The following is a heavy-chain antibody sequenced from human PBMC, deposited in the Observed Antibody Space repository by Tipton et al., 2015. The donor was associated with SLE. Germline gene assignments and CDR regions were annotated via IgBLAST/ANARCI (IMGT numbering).Heavy chain of an antibody. V-gene: IGHV4-38-2*01. J-gene: IGHJ4*02. Sequence: TLSLTCVVSGYFISSGYYWGWIRQPPGKGLEWIGSIVHSGSTYYNPSLKSRVTMSVDTSQNRFSLKLSSVTATDTAVYFCGRLDYGAKVVDYWGQGTLVTVSS. CDR2: IVHSGST. CDR1: GYFISSGYY. CDR3: GRLDYGAKVVDY. D-gene: IGHD4/OR15-4a*01.